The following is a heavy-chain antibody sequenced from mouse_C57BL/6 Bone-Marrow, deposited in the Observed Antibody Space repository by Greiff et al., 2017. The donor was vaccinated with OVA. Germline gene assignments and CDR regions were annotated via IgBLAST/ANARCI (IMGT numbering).Heavy chain of an antibody. V-gene: IGHV1-81*01. J-gene: IGHJ1*03. Sequence: VQLQQSGAELARPGASVKLTCKASGYTFTSYGISWVKQRTGQGLEWIGEIYPRSGNTYYNEKFKGKATLTADKSSSTAYMELRSLTSEDSAFYFCARLDYGSREDWYFDVWGTGTTVTVSS. D-gene: IGHD1-1*01. CDR1: GYTFTSYG. CDR3: ARLDYGSREDWYFDV. CDR2: IYPRSGNT.